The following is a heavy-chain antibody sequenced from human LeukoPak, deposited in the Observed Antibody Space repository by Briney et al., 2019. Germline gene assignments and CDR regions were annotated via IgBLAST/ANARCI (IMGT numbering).Heavy chain of an antibody. CDR1: GCSVSSNSGA. CDR3: ARDLIAVAGYIDY. CDR2: TYYRSKWYN. Sequence: SQTLSLTFAISGCSVSSNSGAWNWITQSPSGALEWLGRTYYRSKWYNAYAVSVKSRTTTNPDTSTNQFSLQLNSVPTEDTAVYYCARDLIAVAGYIDYWGQGTLVTVSS. V-gene: IGHV6-1*01. J-gene: IGHJ4*02. D-gene: IGHD6-19*01.